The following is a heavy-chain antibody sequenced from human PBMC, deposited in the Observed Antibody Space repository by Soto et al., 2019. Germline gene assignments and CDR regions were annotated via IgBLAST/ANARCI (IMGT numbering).Heavy chain of an antibody. V-gene: IGHV4-59*12. CDR2: VTYSGST. Sequence: SETLSLTCVVSGDSMSNYYWRWIRQPPGKGLEWIGDVTYSGSTNYNPSLKSRVTISVDTSKNQFSLKLSSVTAADTAVYYCARGDYDILTGYYLDYWGQGTLVTVPS. J-gene: IGHJ4*02. D-gene: IGHD3-9*01. CDR3: ARGDYDILTGYYLDY. CDR1: GDSMSNYY.